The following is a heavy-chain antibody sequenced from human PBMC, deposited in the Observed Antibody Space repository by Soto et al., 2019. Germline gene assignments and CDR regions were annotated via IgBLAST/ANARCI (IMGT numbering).Heavy chain of an antibody. D-gene: IGHD2-2*01. CDR3: ARHSSSAFHYYYYMDV. CDR2: IYYSGST. Sequence: QLQLQESGPGLVKPSETLSLTCTVSGGSIRSSSYYWGWIRQPPGKGLEWIGSIYYSGSTYYNPSFKSRVFISVDTSKNQCSLKLSSVTAADTAVYYCARHSSSAFHYYYYMDVWGKGTTVTVSS. CDR1: GGSIRSSSYY. J-gene: IGHJ6*03. V-gene: IGHV4-39*01.